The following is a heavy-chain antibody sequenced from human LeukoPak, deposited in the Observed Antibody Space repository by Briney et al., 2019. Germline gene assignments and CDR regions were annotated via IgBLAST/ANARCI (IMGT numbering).Heavy chain of an antibody. CDR1: GFTFSSYW. V-gene: IGHV3-23*01. Sequence: GGSLRLSCKASGFTFSSYWMNWVRQAPGKGLEWVSAISGSGGSTYYADSVKGRFTISRDNSKNTLYLQMNSLRAEDTAVYYCAKDAPVVPAAPFDYWGQGTLVTVSS. D-gene: IGHD2-2*01. J-gene: IGHJ4*02. CDR2: ISGSGGST. CDR3: AKDAPVVPAAPFDY.